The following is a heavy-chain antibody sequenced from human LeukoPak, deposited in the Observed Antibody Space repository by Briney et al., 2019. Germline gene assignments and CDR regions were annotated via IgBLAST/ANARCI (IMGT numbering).Heavy chain of an antibody. CDR1: GFTFSSYG. CDR2: IAYDGSHK. J-gene: IGHJ3*02. D-gene: IGHD2-2*01. V-gene: IGHV3-30*18. CDR3: AKLKGKDGVRDGYET. Sequence: GSLRLSCAASGFTFSSYGIHWVRQAPGRGLEWVAFIAYDGSHKYYADSVKGRFTIARDNSKNTLFLHMNSLRAEDTALYYCAKLKGKDGVRDGYETWGPGTMVTVSS.